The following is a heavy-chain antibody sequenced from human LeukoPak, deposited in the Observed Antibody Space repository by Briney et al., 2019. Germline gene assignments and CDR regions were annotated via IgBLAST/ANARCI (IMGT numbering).Heavy chain of an antibody. J-gene: IGHJ2*01. CDR1: GFTFSASA. CDR2: IRTKATKYTP. D-gene: IGHD4-17*01. CDR3: TRLLIGNYGDINWHFDL. Sequence: GRCLRLSCAAYGFTFSASAMHCVRQASGKGLEWVGRIRTKATKYTPAYAASVNGRFTISRDVLRNRRYLQMNSLRTEDTAVYYCTRLLIGNYGDINWHFDLWGRGTLVTVSS. V-gene: IGHV3-73*01.